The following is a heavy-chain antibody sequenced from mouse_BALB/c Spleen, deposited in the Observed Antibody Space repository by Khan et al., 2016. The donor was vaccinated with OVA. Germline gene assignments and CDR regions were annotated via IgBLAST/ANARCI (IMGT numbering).Heavy chain of an antibody. CDR1: GYTFTDYA. CDR3: ARGGRFAY. V-gene: IGHV1S137*01. J-gene: IGHJ3*01. Sequence: QVPLQQSGAELVRPGVSVKISCQVSGYTFTDYAMHWVKQSHAKSLEWIGVISTYYGDADYNHKFQGKATMTVDKSSSTAYMELSRLRSEDSAIYYCARGGRFAYWGQGTLVTVSA. CDR2: ISTYYGDA. D-gene: IGHD1-1*02.